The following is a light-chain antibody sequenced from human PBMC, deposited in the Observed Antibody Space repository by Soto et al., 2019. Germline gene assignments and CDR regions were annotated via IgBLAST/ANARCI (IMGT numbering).Light chain of an antibody. Sequence: SYELTQSPSVSVSPGQTASITCSGDKLGDKYACWYQQKPGQSPVLVIYPDTKRPSGVPERFSGSNSGNTVTLTISGAQAMDEADYYCQTWDNGIAVFGGGTKVTVL. J-gene: IGLJ2*01. CDR3: QTWDNGIAV. V-gene: IGLV3-1*01. CDR2: PDT. CDR1: KLGDKY.